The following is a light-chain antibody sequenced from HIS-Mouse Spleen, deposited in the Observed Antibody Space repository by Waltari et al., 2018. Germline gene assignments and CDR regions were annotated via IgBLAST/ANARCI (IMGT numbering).Light chain of an antibody. CDR1: PSVLYSPNKKNY. CDR2: WAS. Sequence: DIVMTQSPDSLAVSLGERASINCKSSPSVLYSPNKKNYLDWYQQKPGQPPKLLIYWASTREAGVPDRFSGSGSGTDFTLTISSLQAEDVAVYYCQQYYSTPYTFGQGTKLEIK. V-gene: IGKV4-1*01. J-gene: IGKJ2*01. CDR3: QQYYSTPYT.